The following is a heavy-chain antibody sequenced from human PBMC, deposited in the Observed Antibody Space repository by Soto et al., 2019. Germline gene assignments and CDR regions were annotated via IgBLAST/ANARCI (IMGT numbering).Heavy chain of an antibody. CDR3: VKNSGWFNT. J-gene: IGHJ5*02. CDR1: GFTFGTTD. Sequence: QLLQSGGGLVQPGGSLTLSCAASGFTFGTTDMSWVRQAPGEGLEWVSTIDGSGGITYYADSVKGRFTISTDNSRNTVYLQMNILRGDDTALYYCVKNSGWFNTWGQGALVTVSS. D-gene: IGHD3-10*01. V-gene: IGHV3-23*01. CDR2: IDGSGGIT.